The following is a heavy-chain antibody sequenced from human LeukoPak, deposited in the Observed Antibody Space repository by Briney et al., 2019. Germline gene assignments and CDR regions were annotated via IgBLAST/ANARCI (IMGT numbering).Heavy chain of an antibody. CDR2: IYWDDDK. V-gene: IGHV2-5*02. D-gene: IGHD6-19*01. CDR3: AHTRYSSGWYGGGPVLYYYGMDV. CDR1: GFSLSTSGVG. Sequence: SGPTLVKPTQTLTLTCTFSGFSLSTSGVGVGWIRQPPGKALEWLALIYWDDDKRYSPSLKSRLTITKDTSKNQVVLTMTNMDPVDTATYYCAHTRYSSGWYGGGPVLYYYGMDVWGQGTTVTVSS. J-gene: IGHJ6*02.